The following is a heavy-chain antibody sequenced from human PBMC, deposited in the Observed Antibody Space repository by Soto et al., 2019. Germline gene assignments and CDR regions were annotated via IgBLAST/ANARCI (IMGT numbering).Heavy chain of an antibody. J-gene: IGHJ4*02. CDR3: AGEGYSYGYIDF. CDR2: INHSGST. Sequence: PSETLSLTCAVYGGSFSGYYWSWIRQPPGKGLEWIGEINHSGSTNYNPSLKGRVTISVDTSKNQFSLKLSSVTAADTAVYYCAGEGYSYGYIDFWGQGTLVTVSS. V-gene: IGHV4-34*01. D-gene: IGHD5-18*01. CDR1: GGSFSGYY.